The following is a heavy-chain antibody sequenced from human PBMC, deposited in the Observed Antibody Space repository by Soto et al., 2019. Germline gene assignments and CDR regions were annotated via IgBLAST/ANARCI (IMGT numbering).Heavy chain of an antibody. CDR3: AIWSNWNPLYYRGMDV. J-gene: IGHJ6*02. CDR2: IIPLHNTS. D-gene: IGHD1-20*01. CDR1: GGAFTNYS. V-gene: IGHV1-69*08. Sequence: SVKVSCKVSGGAFTNYSLNGVCHAPGQGLEWLGGIIPLHNTSNYSLKLLGRGSVTADISSNTVYMHLSGLTSDDTATYYCAIWSNWNPLYYRGMDVWGQGTTVTVSS.